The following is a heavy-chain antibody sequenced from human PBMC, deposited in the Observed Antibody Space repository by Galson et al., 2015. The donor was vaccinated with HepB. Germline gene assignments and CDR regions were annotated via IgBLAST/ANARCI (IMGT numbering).Heavy chain of an antibody. CDR1: GYPFTSYD. J-gene: IGHJ4*02. V-gene: IGHV1-8*01. CDR3: MITYYGGRSA. D-gene: IGHD3-16*01. Sequence: SVKVSCKASGYPFTSYDINWVRQATGQGLEWMGWMNPDSGKTGHAQKFQARVTMTRNKPINTAYMELSSLRFDDTATYFCMITYYGGRSAWGQGTLVTVSS. CDR2: MNPDSGKT.